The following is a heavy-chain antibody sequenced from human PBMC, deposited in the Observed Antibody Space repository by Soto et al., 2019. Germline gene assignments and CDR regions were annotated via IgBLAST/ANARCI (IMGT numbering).Heavy chain of an antibody. J-gene: IGHJ4*02. CDR2: IYHSGTT. CDR1: AVYNISKYW. V-gene: IGHV4-38-2*01. D-gene: IGHD3-3*01. Sequence: TMSITCAVSAVYNISKYWWAWIRQSPGEGLVWTGSIYHSGTTYYNPSLESRVIISVDTSESRFALRLTSVTAADSAVYYCARKDTVRYYTYLGQGTLVTVSA. CDR3: ARKDTVRYYTY.